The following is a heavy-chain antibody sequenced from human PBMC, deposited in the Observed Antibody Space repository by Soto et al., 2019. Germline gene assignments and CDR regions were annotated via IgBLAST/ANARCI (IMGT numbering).Heavy chain of an antibody. CDR3: ARDRYWFDP. V-gene: IGHV3-48*01. Sequence: SVKGRFTISRDNAKNSLYLQMNSPRAEDTAVYYCARDRYWFDPWGQGTQVTVSS. J-gene: IGHJ5*02.